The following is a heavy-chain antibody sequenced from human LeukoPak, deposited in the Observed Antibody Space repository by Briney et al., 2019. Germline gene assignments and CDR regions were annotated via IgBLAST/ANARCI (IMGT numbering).Heavy chain of an antibody. CDR1: GGSISSYY. D-gene: IGHD2-15*01. CDR2: IYYSGST. CDR3: AAETRGEYCSGGSCYRPVTAIGY. V-gene: IGHV4-59*12. J-gene: IGHJ4*02. Sequence: KPSETLCLTCTVSGGSISSYYWSWIRQPPGKGLEWVGDIYYSGSTNYNPSLKSRGTISVDTCQNQFSLKLSSGTAADTAAEYWAAETRGEYCSGGSCYRPVTAIGYWGQGTLVTVFS.